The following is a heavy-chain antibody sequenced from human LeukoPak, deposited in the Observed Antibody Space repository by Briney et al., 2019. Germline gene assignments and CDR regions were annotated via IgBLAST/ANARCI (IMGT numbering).Heavy chain of an antibody. CDR1: GGSISSYY. CDR2: IYYSGST. D-gene: IGHD2-2*02. V-gene: IGHV4-59*01. J-gene: IGHJ5*02. CDR3: ARGPDLVVVPAAIIWFDP. Sequence: PSETLSLTCTVSGGSISSYYWSWIRQPPGKGLEWIGYIYYSGSTNYNPSLKSRVTISVDTSKNQFSLKLSSVTAADTAVYYCARGPDLVVVPAAIIWFDPWGQGTLVTVSS.